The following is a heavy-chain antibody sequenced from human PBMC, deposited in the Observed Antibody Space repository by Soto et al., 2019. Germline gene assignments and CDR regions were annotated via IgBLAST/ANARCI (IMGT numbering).Heavy chain of an antibody. Sequence: SVKVSCTASGFTFTSSAVQWVRQARGQRLEWIGWIVVGSGNTNYAQKFQERVTITRDMSTSTAYMELSSLRSEDTAVYYCAVLDYGDQYYYYGMDVWGQGTTVTVSS. J-gene: IGHJ6*02. V-gene: IGHV1-58*01. CDR2: IVVGSGNT. CDR3: AVLDYGDQYYYYGMDV. D-gene: IGHD4-17*01. CDR1: GFTFTSSA.